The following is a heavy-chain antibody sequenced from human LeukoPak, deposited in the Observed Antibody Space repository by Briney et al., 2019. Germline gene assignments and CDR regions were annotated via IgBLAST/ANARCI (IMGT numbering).Heavy chain of an antibody. CDR1: GYTFTNYD. J-gene: IGHJ6*03. D-gene: IGHD2-15*01. V-gene: IGHV1-8*03. Sequence: GASVKVSCKASGYTFTNYDINWVRQATGQGLEWMGWMNPNSGNTGYAQKFQGRVTITRNTSISTAYMELSSLRSEDTAVYYCARGRKVYGIVVLYYYYMDVWGKGTTVTVSS. CDR3: ARGRKVYGIVVLYYYYMDV. CDR2: MNPNSGNT.